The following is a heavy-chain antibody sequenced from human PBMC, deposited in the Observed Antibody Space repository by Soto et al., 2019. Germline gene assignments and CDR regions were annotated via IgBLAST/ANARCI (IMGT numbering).Heavy chain of an antibody. CDR1: GFTFSSYG. CDR2: ISGSGGST. D-gene: IGHD6-13*01. CDR3: AKRAAGTSFDY. V-gene: IGHV3-23*01. Sequence: GGSLRLSCGASGFTFSSYGMHWVRQAPGKGLEWVAVISGSGGSTYYADSVKGRFTISRDNSKNTLYLQMNSLRAEDTAVYYCAKRAAGTSFDYWGQGTLVTVSS. J-gene: IGHJ4*02.